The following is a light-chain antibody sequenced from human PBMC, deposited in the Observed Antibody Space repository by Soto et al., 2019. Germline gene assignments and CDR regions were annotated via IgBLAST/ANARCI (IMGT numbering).Light chain of an antibody. V-gene: IGKV3-20*01. CDR2: GTS. CDR3: QQYGNSPIT. CDR1: QSVSSY. J-gene: IGKJ5*01. Sequence: EILLTQSPGTLSLSPGERATLSCRASQSVSSYLAWYQQKPGQAPRLLIYGTSSRATGIPDGFSGSGSGTDFTLTISRLEPEDFAVYYCQQYGNSPITFGQGTRLKIK.